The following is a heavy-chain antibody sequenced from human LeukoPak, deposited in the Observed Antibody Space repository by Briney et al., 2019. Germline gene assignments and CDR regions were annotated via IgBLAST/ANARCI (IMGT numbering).Heavy chain of an antibody. CDR3: AGDRAPNVCSGYDFDY. D-gene: IGHD3-3*01. CDR1: GYTFTSYG. J-gene: IGHJ4*02. CDR2: ISAYNGNT. V-gene: IGHV1-18*01. Sequence: GASVKVSCKASGYTFTSYGISWVRQAPGQGLEWMGWISAYNGNTNYAQKLEGRVTMTTDTSTSTAYMELRSLRSDDTAVDYYAGDRAPNVCSGYDFDYWGQGTLVTVSS.